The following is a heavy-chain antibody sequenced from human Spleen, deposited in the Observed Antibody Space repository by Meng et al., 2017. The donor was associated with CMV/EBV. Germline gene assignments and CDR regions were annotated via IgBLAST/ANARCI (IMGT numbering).Heavy chain of an antibody. D-gene: IGHD3-10*01. CDR1: GDSISSYY. CDR2: IYYSGST. CDR3: ASSKPSTHPTYYGSGSYYFDY. J-gene: IGHJ4*02. V-gene: IGHV4-59*01. Sequence: SETLSLTCTVSGDSISSYYWSWIRQPPGKGLEWIGYIYYSGSTNYNPSLKSRVTISVDTSKNQFSLKLSSVTAADTAVYYCASSKPSTHPTYYGSGSYYFDYWGQGTLVTVSS.